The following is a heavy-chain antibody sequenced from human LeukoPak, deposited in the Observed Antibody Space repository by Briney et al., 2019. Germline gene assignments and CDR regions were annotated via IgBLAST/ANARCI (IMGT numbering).Heavy chain of an antibody. D-gene: IGHD2-2*01. V-gene: IGHV1-8*02. CDR3: ARGPYCSSNSCWKYYFDY. CDR1: GYTFTSYA. Sequence: GASVKVSCKASGYTFTSYAISWVRQATGQGLEWMGWMNPNSGNTGYAQKFQGRVTMTRNTPINTAYMELTSLRSEDTAVYYCARGPYCSSNSCWKYYFDYWGQGTLVTVSS. CDR2: MNPNSGNT. J-gene: IGHJ4*02.